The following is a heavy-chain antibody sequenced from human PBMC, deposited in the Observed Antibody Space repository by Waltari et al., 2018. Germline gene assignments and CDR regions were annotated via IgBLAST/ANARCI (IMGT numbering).Heavy chain of an antibody. CDR2: ISNDGTSI. D-gene: IGHD3-16*01. J-gene: IGHJ3*02. Sequence: EEQLLESGGGLVQPGDSLRLSGAASGSRFSNDWRNGVRQAQGKGLVWVALISNDGTSISYADSVKGRFTISRDNAKNTLYLQMNSLRADDTAVYYCAKGESGAPYDASDIWGQGTLVTVSS. V-gene: IGHV3-74*01. CDR1: GSRFSNDW. CDR3: AKGESGAPYDASDI.